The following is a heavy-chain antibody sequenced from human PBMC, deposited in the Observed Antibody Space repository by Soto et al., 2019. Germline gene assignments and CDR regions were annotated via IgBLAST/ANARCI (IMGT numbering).Heavy chain of an antibody. CDR2: IYHSGST. V-gene: IGHV4-30-2*01. CDR1: GGSINTATHS. Sequence: QLQLQESGSGLVKPSQTLSLTCAVSGGSINTATHSWSWIRQPPGKGLEWIGYIYHSGSTYYNPSLKRRVTISIDKSNNQFSLRLSAVTAADTAVYYCARGGGVTTTGDDYWGQGILVTVSS. D-gene: IGHD4-4*01. J-gene: IGHJ4*02. CDR3: ARGGGVTTTGDDY.